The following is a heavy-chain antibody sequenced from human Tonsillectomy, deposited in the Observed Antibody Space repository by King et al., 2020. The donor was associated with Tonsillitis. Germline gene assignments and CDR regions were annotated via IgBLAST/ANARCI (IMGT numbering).Heavy chain of an antibody. D-gene: IGHD3-22*01. CDR3: ASNLTGGYYDSSGYYYLDY. J-gene: IGHJ4*02. CDR1: GFTFSSYA. CDR2: ISYDGSNK. Sequence: VQLVESGGGVVQPGRSLRLSCAASGFTFSSYAMHWVRQAPGKGLEWVAVISYDGSNKYYADSVKGRFTISRDNSKNTLYLQMNSLRAEDTAVYYCASNLTGGYYDSSGYYYLDYWGQGTLVTVSS. V-gene: IGHV3-30-3*01.